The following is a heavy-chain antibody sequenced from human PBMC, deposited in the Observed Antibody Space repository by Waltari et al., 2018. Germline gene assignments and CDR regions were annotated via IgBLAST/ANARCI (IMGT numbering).Heavy chain of an antibody. CDR2: ISGSGGST. D-gene: IGHD2-8*02. J-gene: IGHJ4*02. Sequence: EVQLLESGGGLVQPGGSLRLSCAASGFTFSSYAMSWVRQAPGKGLEWVSAISGSGGSTYYADSVNGRFTISRDNSKNTLYLQMNSLRAEDTAVYYCAKTPEVVYVQYYFDYWGQGTLVTVSS. V-gene: IGHV3-23*01. CDR3: AKTPEVVYVQYYFDY. CDR1: GFTFSSYA.